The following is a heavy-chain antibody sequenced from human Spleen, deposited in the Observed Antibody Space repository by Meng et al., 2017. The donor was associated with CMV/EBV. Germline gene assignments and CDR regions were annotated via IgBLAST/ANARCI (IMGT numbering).Heavy chain of an antibody. D-gene: IGHD4-17*01. V-gene: IGHV1-46*01. CDR3: ARDVGQGDYSNQGWFDP. Sequence: YSFTSYFLHWVRQAPGQGLEWMGIINPSGDITNYAQKFQGRVTMTWDTATTTVYMELSSLTSHDTAVYYCARDVGQGDYSNQGWFDPWGQGTLVTVSS. CDR1: YSFTSYF. J-gene: IGHJ5*02. CDR2: INPSGDIT.